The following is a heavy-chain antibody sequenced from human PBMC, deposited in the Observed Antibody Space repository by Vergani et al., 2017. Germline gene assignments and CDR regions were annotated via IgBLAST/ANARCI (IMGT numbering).Heavy chain of an antibody. J-gene: IGHJ4*01. CDR1: GFTFSNSA. CDR3: VKEKIDLGSYFFDS. D-gene: IGHD2/OR15-2a*01. CDR2: ISGPGLST. Sequence: EVHLLESGGGLVQSGGSLRLSCAASGFTFSNSAVSWVRPATGRGLAWVSSISGPGLSTYYADSVQGRFSISRDNSKNTVFLQMHSLRAEDTSIYYCVKEKIDLGSYFFDSWGHGILVTVSS. V-gene: IGHV3-23*01.